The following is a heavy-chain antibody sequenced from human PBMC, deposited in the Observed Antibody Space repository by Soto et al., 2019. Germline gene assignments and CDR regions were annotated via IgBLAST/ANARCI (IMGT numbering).Heavy chain of an antibody. V-gene: IGHV1-18*04. CDR1: GYTFTSYG. D-gene: IGHD2-2*01. J-gene: IGHJ4*02. CDR2: ISAYNGNT. CDR3: ARVCSSTSCREGYYFDY. Sequence: ASVKVSCKASGYTFTSYGISWVRQAPGQGLEWMGWISAYNGNTNYAQKLQGRVTMTTDTSTSTAYMELRSLRSGDTAVYYCARVCSSTSCREGYYFDYWGQGTLVTVSS.